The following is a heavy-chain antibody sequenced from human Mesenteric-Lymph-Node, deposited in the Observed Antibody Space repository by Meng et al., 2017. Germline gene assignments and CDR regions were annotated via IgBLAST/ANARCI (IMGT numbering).Heavy chain of an antibody. Sequence: ASVKVSCKASGYTFTGYYMHWVRQAPGQGLEWMGRINPNSGGTNYAQKFQGRVTMTRDTSISTAYMELSRLRSDDTAVYYCARGGCSSTSCYDGGWFDPWGQGTLVTVSS. CDR3: ARGGCSSTSCYDGGWFDP. CDR1: GYTFTGYY. D-gene: IGHD2-2*01. V-gene: IGHV1-2*06. CDR2: INPNSGGT. J-gene: IGHJ5*02.